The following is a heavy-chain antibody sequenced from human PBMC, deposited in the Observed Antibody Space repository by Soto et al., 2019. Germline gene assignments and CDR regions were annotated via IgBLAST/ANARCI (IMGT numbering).Heavy chain of an antibody. V-gene: IGHV3-30*03. CDR2: ISYDGNNK. D-gene: IGHD1-7*01. J-gene: IGHJ4*02. Sequence: QEHLGESGGGVVQPGRSLRLSCAASGFCCSHYGMHWVRQAPGKGLEWVAFISYDGNNKHYAHSVKGRFTISRDTSNNTVSLQMHSLRSEDTAVYYCARYNWNCGNDYWGQGSLVTVSS. CDR3: ARYNWNCGNDY. CDR1: GFCCSHYG.